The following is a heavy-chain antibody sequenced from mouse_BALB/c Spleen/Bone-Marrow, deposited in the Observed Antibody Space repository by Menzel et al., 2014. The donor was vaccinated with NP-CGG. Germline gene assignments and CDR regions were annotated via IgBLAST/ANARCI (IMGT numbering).Heavy chain of an antibody. J-gene: IGHJ4*01. CDR1: GYTFTSYW. CDR3: ERENYGYAMEY. Sequence: VQLQQSGAELVRPGASVKLSCKASGYTFTSYWMNWVKQRPEQGLEWIGRIDPYDIETHYNQKFKDKAILTLDKSSSTQYMQLSSQTSEDSAVYYCERENYGYAMEYWGQGPPGTSPS. D-gene: IGHD1-1*01. V-gene: IGHV1-74*01. CDR2: IDPYDIET.